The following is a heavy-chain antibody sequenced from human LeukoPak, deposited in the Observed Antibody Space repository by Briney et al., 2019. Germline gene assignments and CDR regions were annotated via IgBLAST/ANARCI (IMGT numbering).Heavy chain of an antibody. J-gene: IGHJ5*02. V-gene: IGHV6-1*01. CDR3: ARDLPIHRQNSYGSGSYPHWFDP. CDR2: TYYRSKWYN. D-gene: IGHD3-10*01. CDR1: GDSVSSNSAA. Sequence: SQTLSLTCAISGDSVSSNSAAWNWIRQSPSRGLEWLGRTYYRSKWYNDYAVSVKSRITINPDTSKTQFSLQLNSVTHEDTAVYYRARDLPIHRQNSYGSGSYPHWFDPWGQGTLVTVSS.